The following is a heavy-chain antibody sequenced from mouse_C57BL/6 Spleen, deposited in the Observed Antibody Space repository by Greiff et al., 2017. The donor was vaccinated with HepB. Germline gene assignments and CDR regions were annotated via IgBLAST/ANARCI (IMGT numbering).Heavy chain of an antibody. D-gene: IGHD2-1*01. CDR1: GYTFTSYW. CDR2: IDPSDSYT. CDR3: ARGNYGFAY. J-gene: IGHJ3*01. V-gene: IGHV1-69*01. Sequence: QVHVKQPGAELVMPGASVKLSCKASGYTFTSYWMHWVKQRPGQGLEWIGEIDPSDSYTNYNQKFKGKSTLTVDKSSSTAYMQLSSLTSEDSAVYYCARGNYGFAYWGQGTLVTVSA.